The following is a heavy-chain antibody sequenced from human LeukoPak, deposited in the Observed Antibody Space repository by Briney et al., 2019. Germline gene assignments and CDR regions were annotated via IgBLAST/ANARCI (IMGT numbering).Heavy chain of an antibody. CDR3: ASTAAAGTGYFDY. CDR1: GGSISSCY. J-gene: IGHJ4*02. D-gene: IGHD6-13*01. V-gene: IGHV4-59*08. Sequence: SETLSLTCTVSGGSISSCYWSWIRQPPGKGLEWIGYIYYSGSTNYNPSLKSRVTISVDTSKNQFSLKLSSVTAADTAVYYCASTAAAGTGYFDYWGQGTLVTASS. CDR2: IYYSGST.